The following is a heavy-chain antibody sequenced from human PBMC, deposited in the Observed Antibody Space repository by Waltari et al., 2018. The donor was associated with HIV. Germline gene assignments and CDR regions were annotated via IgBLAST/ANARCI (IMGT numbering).Heavy chain of an antibody. D-gene: IGHD3-22*01. V-gene: IGHV3-7*01. CDR1: GFTFSSRW. CDR3: AREYFYESSGYYYRSTFDY. J-gene: IGHJ4*02. CDR2: IKPDGSET. Sequence: VQLVESGGGLVQPGESVRLSCAAAGFTFSSRWMSWVRQAPGKGLEWVANIKPDGSETYYVDSVKGRFTISRDNAKTSLYLQMNSLRAEDTAVYFCAREYFYESSGYYYRSTFDYWGQGTLVTVSS.